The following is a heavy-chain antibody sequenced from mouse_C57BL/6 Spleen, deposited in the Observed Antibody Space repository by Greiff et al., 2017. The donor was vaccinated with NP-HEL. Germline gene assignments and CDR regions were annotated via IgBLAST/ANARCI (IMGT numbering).Heavy chain of an antibody. J-gene: IGHJ3*01. Sequence: EVQVVESGPGLVKPSQSLSLTCSVTGYSITSGYYWNWIRQFPGNKLEWMGYISYDGSNNYNPSLKNRISITRDTSKNQFFLKLNSVTTEDTATYYCARSPYYYGSSYGWFAYWGQGTLVTVSA. V-gene: IGHV3-6*01. D-gene: IGHD1-1*01. CDR1: GYSITSGYY. CDR2: ISYDGSN. CDR3: ARSPYYYGSSYGWFAY.